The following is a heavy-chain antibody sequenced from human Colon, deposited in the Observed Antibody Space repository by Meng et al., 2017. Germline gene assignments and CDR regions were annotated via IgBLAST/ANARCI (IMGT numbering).Heavy chain of an antibody. CDR3: ARVEVGITSGDY. CDR1: EYTFTSYD. V-gene: IGHV1-8*01. J-gene: IGHJ4*02. CDR2: MNPNSGNT. D-gene: IGHD1-26*01. Sequence: LVRAWGEVKKPWASVKVPCKASEYTFTSYDINWVRQATGQGLEWMGWMNPNSGNTGYAQRFQGRVTMTRNTAISTAYMELSRLRSEDTAVYYCARVEVGITSGDYWGQGTLVTVSS.